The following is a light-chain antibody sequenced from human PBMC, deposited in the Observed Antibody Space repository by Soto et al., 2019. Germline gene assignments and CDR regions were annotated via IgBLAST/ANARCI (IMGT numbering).Light chain of an antibody. V-gene: IGKV3D-15*01. CDR2: GVY. CDR1: QSVSSN. J-gene: IGKJ1*01. CDR3: QQYNSWPPRT. Sequence: EIVMTQSPTILSVSPGERATLSCRASQSVSSNLAWYQQKPGQAPRLLIYGVYTRAPGIPARFSGSGSGTEFTLTISSLQSEDFAVHYCQQYNSWPPRTFGQGTKVHIK.